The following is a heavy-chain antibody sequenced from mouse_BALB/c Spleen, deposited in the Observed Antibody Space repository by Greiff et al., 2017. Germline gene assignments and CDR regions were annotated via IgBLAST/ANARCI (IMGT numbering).Heavy chain of an antibody. CDR2: INPSNGGT. J-gene: IGHJ4*01. CDR1: GYTFTSYY. CDR3: TRNGYSAMDY. Sequence: QVQLQQSGAELVKPGASVKLSCKASGYTFTSYYMYWVKQRPGQGLEWIGEINPSNGGTNFNEKFKSKATLTVDKSSSTAYMQLSSLTSEDSAVYYCTRNGYSAMDYWGQGTSVTVSS. V-gene: IGHV1S81*02.